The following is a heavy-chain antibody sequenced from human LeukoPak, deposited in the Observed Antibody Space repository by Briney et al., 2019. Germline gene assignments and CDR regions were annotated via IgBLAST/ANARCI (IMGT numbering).Heavy chain of an antibody. CDR2: IYYSGST. V-gene: IGHV4-30-4*01. Sequence: SETLSLTCTVSGGSISSGDYYWSWIRQPPGKGLEWIGYIYYSGSTYYNPSLKGRVTISVDTSKNQFSLKLSSVTAADTAVYYCAGGGGTTPFDYWGQGTLVTVSS. CDR3: AGGGGTTPFDY. D-gene: IGHD1-1*01. CDR1: GGSISSGDYY. J-gene: IGHJ4*02.